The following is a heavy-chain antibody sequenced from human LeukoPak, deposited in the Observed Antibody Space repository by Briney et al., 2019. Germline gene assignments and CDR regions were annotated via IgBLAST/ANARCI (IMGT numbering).Heavy chain of an antibody. CDR2: INPNSGGT. J-gene: IGHJ3*02. CDR3: ARGPYSYDSSGAFDI. Sequence: ASVKVSCKASGYTFTGYYMHWVRQAPGQGLEWMGWINPNSGGTKSAQKFQGRVTMTRDTSISTAYMELSRLRSDDTAVYYCARGPYSYDSSGAFDIWGQGTMVTVSS. CDR1: GYTFTGYY. V-gene: IGHV1-2*02. D-gene: IGHD3-22*01.